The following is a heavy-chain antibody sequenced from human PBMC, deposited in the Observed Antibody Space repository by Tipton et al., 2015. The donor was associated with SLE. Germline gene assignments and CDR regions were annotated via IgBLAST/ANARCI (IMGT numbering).Heavy chain of an antibody. D-gene: IGHD3-3*01. CDR3: ARGILEWSDY. CDR2: IFYTGST. CDR1: DGSISSSNYY. J-gene: IGHJ4*02. V-gene: IGHV4-39*07. Sequence: TLSLTCTVSDGSISSSNYYWGWIRQPPGKGLEWIGSIFYTGSTYYNPSLKSRVSFSIDTSKNQFSLKLNSVTAADTAVYYCARGILEWSDYWGQGTLVTVSS.